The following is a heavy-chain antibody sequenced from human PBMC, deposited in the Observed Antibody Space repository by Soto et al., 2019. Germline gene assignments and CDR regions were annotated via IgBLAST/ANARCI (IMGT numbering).Heavy chain of an antibody. Sequence: GGSLRLSCAASGFTFSSYDMHWVRQATGKGLEWVSAIGTAGDTYYPGSVKGRFTISRENAKNSLYLQMNSLRAEDTAVYYCARGGSFRYSYGSPHGMDVWGQGTTVTVSS. V-gene: IGHV3-13*01. CDR3: ARGGSFRYSYGSPHGMDV. D-gene: IGHD5-18*01. CDR1: GFTFSSYD. CDR2: IGTAGDT. J-gene: IGHJ6*02.